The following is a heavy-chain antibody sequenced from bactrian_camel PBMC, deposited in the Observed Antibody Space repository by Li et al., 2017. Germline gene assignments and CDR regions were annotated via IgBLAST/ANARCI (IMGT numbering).Heavy chain of an antibody. Sequence: DVQLVESGGDSVQAGGSLRLSCVASGYVYTNKCMAWFRQAPGKEREGVAAVFNGGLSTYYIDSVKGRFTISQDNRKLTVTLQMNNLEPDDSATYYCASPVSSVCSGGHWDDFGYWGQGTQVTVS. D-gene: IGHD2*01. J-gene: IGHJ6*01. CDR2: VFNGGLST. CDR3: ASPVSSVCSGGHWDDFGY. CDR1: GYVYTNKC. V-gene: IGHV3S40*01.